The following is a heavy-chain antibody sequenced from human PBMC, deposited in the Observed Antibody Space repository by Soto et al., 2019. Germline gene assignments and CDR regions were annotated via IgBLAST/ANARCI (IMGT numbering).Heavy chain of an antibody. Sequence: GASVKVSCKASGYTFTSYGISWVRQAPGQGLEWMGWISAYNGNTNYAQKLQGRVTMTTDTSTSTAYMELRSLRSDDMAVYYCAREPYYYDSSGYYRWFDPWGQGTLVTVSS. J-gene: IGHJ5*02. V-gene: IGHV1-18*03. CDR2: ISAYNGNT. D-gene: IGHD3-22*01. CDR1: GYTFTSYG. CDR3: AREPYYYDSSGYYRWFDP.